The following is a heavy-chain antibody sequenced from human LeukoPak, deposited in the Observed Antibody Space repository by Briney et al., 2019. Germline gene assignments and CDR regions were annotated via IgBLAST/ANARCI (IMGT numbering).Heavy chain of an antibody. V-gene: IGHV1-24*01. J-gene: IGHJ3*02. CDR3: AIGAWLLLVDAFDI. CDR2: FDPEDGET. CDR1: GYTLTELS. D-gene: IGHD2-15*01. Sequence: ASVKVSCKVSGYTLTELSMHWVRQAPGKGREWRGGFDPEDGETIYAQKFQGRVTMTKDTSTDTAYMELSSLRSEDTAVYYCAIGAWLLLVDAFDIWGQGTMVTVSS.